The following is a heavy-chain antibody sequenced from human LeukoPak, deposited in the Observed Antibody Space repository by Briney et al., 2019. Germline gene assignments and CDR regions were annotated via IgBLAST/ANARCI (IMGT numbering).Heavy chain of an antibody. Sequence: PSETLSLTCVVSGGSISSSNWWSWVRQPPGKGLEWIGEIYHSGSTNYNPSLKSRVTISVDKSKNQFSLKLSSVTAADTAVYYCARGYYDILTGYYTPVGFDYWGQGTLVTVSS. V-gene: IGHV4-4*02. CDR2: IYHSGST. J-gene: IGHJ4*02. D-gene: IGHD3-9*01. CDR3: ARGYYDILTGYYTPVGFDY. CDR1: GGSISSSNW.